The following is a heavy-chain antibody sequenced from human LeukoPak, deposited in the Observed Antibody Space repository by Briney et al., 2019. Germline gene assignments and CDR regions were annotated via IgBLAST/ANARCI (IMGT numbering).Heavy chain of an antibody. CDR3: AGFSSGYNY. Sequence: GGSLRLSCAASGFAFSTYEMNWVRQAPGKGLEWVSYISKTANTIYYADSVKGRFAISRDNAKNSLYLQMNSLRAEDTAVYYCAGFSSGYNYWGQGTLVTVSS. V-gene: IGHV3-48*03. CDR1: GFAFSTYE. D-gene: IGHD3-22*01. CDR2: ISKTANTI. J-gene: IGHJ4*02.